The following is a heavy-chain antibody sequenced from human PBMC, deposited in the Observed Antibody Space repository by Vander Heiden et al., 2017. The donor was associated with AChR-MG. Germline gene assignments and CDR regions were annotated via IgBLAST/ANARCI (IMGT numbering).Heavy chain of an antibody. CDR2: SSGSGGST. CDR3: AKNAPYDYDSSGYPREY. Sequence: EVQLLESGGGLVQPGGSLRLSCAASGFTFSSYAMSWVRQAPGKGLEGVSASSGSGGSTYYADSVKGRVTISRDNSKNTLYLQMNSLRAEDTAVYYCAKNAPYDYDSSGYPREYWGQVTLVTVSS. D-gene: IGHD3-22*01. J-gene: IGHJ4*02. CDR1: GFTFSSYA. V-gene: IGHV3-23*01.